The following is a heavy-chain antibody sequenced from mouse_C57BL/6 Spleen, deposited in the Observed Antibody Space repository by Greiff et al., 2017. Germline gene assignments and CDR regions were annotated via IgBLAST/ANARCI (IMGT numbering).Heavy chain of an antibody. CDR3: ARSGGYFPFDY. CDR1: GYTFTSYW. D-gene: IGHD2-3*01. CDR2: IYPGSGST. V-gene: IGHV1-55*01. J-gene: IGHJ2*01. Sequence: VQLVESGAELVKPGASVKMSCKASGYTFTSYWITWVKQRPGQGLEWIGDIYPGSGSTNYNEKFKSKATLTVVTSSSTAYMQLSSLTSEDSAVYYCARSGGYFPFDYWGQGTTLTVSS.